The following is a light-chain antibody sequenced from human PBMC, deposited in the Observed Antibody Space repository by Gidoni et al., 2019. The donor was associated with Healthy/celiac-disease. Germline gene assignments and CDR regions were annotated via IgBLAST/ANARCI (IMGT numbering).Light chain of an antibody. V-gene: IGKV4-1*01. J-gene: IGKJ2*01. CDR2: WAS. CDR1: QSVLYSSNNKNY. CDR3: QQYYSTPQDT. Sequence: DIVMPQSPDSLAVSLGERATINCKSSQSVLYSSNNKNYLAWYQKKPGQPPKLLIYWASTRESGVPDRFSGSGSGTDFTLTISSLQAEDVAVYYCQQYYSTPQDTFGQGTKLEIK.